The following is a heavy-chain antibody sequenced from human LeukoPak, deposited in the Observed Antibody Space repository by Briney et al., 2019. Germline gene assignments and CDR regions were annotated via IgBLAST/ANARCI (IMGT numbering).Heavy chain of an antibody. CDR3: ARKSGYARDY. D-gene: IGHD5-12*01. J-gene: IGHJ4*02. Sequence: SETLSLTCAVYGESFSGYFWNWIRQPPGKGLERIGEINHSGSTSNHNPSLKSRVTMSVDTSKNQFSLKLSSVTAADTAVYYCARKSGYARDYWGQGTLVTVSS. CDR1: GESFSGYF. V-gene: IGHV4-34*01. CDR2: INHSGSTS.